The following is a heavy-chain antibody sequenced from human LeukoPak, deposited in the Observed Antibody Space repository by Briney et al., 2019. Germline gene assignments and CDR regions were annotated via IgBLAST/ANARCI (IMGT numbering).Heavy chain of an antibody. D-gene: IGHD5-18*01. CDR2: INPSGGST. J-gene: IGHJ6*03. Sequence: ASVKVSCKASGYTFTSYYMHWVRQAPGQGLEWMGIINPSGGSTSYAQKFQGRVTMTRDMSTSTVYMELSSLRSEDTAVYYCARVRGYSYGYITGHYYYYYMDVWGKGTTVTVSS. CDR1: GYTFTSYY. V-gene: IGHV1-46*01. CDR3: ARVRGYSYGYITGHYYYYYMDV.